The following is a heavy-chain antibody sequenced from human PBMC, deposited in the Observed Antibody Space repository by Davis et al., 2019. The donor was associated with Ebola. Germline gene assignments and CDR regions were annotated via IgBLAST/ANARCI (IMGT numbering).Heavy chain of an antibody. Sequence: GGSLRLSCAASGFTFSTYSMSWVRQAPGKGLEWVSSISSDSDYIYYADSAKGRFTISRDNAKNSLYLQMNSLRSDDTAVYYCARAQFPTTSDHWGQGTLVTVSS. D-gene: IGHD1-1*01. J-gene: IGHJ4*02. V-gene: IGHV3-21*04. CDR1: GFTFSTYS. CDR3: ARAQFPTTSDH. CDR2: ISSDSDYI.